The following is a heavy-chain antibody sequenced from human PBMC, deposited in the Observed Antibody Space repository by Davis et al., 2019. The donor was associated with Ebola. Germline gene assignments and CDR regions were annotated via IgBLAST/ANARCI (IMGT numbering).Heavy chain of an antibody. CDR3: ARVSHSSSWQTEFDY. CDR2: IYRGGDI. V-gene: IGHV3-53*01. J-gene: IGHJ4*02. Sequence: GESLKISCAASGFNVGSNYMSWVRQAPGKGLEWVSVIYRGGDIYYADSVRGRFTISRDNSKNTVYLQMNSLRAEDTAVYCCARVSHSSSWQTEFDYWGQGTLVTVSS. D-gene: IGHD6-13*01. CDR1: GFNVGSNY.